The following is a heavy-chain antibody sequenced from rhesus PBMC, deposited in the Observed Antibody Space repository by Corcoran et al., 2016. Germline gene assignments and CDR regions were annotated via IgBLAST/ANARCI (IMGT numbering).Heavy chain of an antibody. CDR3: ARATLQGNDY. D-gene: IGHD1-44*01. CDR2: INGNSGST. V-gene: IGHV4-80*01. J-gene: IGHJ4*01. Sequence: QVQLQESGQGLVKPSETLSPTCTVSGASISSNWWRWIRQPPGKGLEWIGEINGNSGSTNYNPSLKSRVTISKDASKTQFSLKLSSVTAADTAVYYCARATLQGNDYWGQGVLVTVSS. CDR1: GASISSNW.